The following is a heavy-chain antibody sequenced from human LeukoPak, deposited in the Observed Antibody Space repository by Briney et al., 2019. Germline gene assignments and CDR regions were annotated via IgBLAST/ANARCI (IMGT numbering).Heavy chain of an antibody. V-gene: IGHV3-33*06. J-gene: IGHJ3*02. CDR3: AKWKGGNPAAHAFGI. D-gene: IGHD4-23*01. CDR1: GFTFSSYD. CDR2: IWYDGSNK. Sequence: PGRSLRLSCAASGFTFSSYDMHWVRQAPGKGLEWVAVIWYDGSNKYYADSVKGRFTISRDNSKNTLYLQMNSLRAEDTAVYYCAKWKGGNPAAHAFGIWGQGTMVTVSS.